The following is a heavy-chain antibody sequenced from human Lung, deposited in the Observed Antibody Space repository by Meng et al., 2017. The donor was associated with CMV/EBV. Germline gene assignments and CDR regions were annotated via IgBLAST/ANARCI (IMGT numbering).Heavy chain of an antibody. V-gene: IGHV3-74*01. CDR1: RYW. J-gene: IGHJ6*02. Sequence: RYWMTWVGQDRGKGLVWEERIKREGSSKSEEEYVKGRYKIYRDNAKKTLYLQMNSLRAEDTAVYYCARGRGLWSRYYYYYYGMDVWGQGTMVTVSS. CDR2: IKREGSSK. D-gene: IGHD4/OR15-4a*01. CDR3: ARGRGLWSRYYYYYYGMDV.